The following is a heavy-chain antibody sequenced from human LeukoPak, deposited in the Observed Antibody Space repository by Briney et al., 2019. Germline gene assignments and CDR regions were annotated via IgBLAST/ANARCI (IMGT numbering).Heavy chain of an antibody. CDR1: GFTFSTYA. J-gene: IGHJ4*02. D-gene: IGHD6-19*01. CDR2: ISYDGINT. Sequence: PGRSLRLSCAASGFTFSTYAMHWVRQAPGERLEWVAVISYDGINTYYADSVKGRFTISRDNSKNTLFLQMNSLRVEDAALYFCARDWSSGYYSPFDSWGQGTLVTVSS. CDR3: ARDWSSGYYSPFDS. V-gene: IGHV3-30*04.